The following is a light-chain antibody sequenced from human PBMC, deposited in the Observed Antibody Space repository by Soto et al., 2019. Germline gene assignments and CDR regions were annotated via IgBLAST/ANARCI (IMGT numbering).Light chain of an antibody. CDR1: HSLSSS. CDR2: YAS. J-gene: IGKJ5*01. V-gene: IGKV3-11*01. Sequence: EIVLTQSPAALSLSPGERATLPCRPSHSLSSSLAWYQQKNGQAPRLLIYYASKSATGIPSRFSGSGSGTDFTLTISSLQPEDFAIYYCLQHNSWPRTFGQGTRLEI. CDR3: LQHNSWPRT.